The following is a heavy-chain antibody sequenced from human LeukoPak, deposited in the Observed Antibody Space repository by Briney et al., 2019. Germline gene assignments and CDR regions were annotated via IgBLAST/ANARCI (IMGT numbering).Heavy chain of an antibody. D-gene: IGHD7-27*01. V-gene: IGHV4-34*01. CDR2: INHSGST. CDR3: ARIGTNWGFPRFYYYYYMDV. Sequence: PSETLSLTCAVYGGSFSGYYWSWIRQPPGKGLEWIGEINHSGSTNYNPSLKSRVTISVDTSKNQFSLKLSSVTAADTAVYYCARIGTNWGFPRFYYYYYMDVWGKGTTVTVSS. J-gene: IGHJ6*03. CDR1: GGSFSGYY.